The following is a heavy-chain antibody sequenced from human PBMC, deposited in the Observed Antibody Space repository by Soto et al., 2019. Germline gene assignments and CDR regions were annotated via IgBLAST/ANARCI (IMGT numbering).Heavy chain of an antibody. J-gene: IGHJ4*02. D-gene: IGHD6-19*01. Sequence: QVQLVESGGGVVQPGRSLRLSCAASGFTFSSYAMHWVRQAPGKGLEWVAVISYDGSNKYYADSVKGRFTISRDNSKNTLYLQMNSLRAEDTAVYYCARVFRYGSSGWPPRYWGQGTLVTVSS. CDR1: GFTFSSYA. CDR2: ISYDGSNK. CDR3: ARVFRYGSSGWPPRY. V-gene: IGHV3-30-3*01.